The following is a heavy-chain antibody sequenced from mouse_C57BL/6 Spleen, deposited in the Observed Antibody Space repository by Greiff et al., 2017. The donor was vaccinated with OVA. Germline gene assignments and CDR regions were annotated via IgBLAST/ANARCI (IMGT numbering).Heavy chain of an antibody. D-gene: IGHD4-1*01. V-gene: IGHV1-80*01. Sequence: QVQLKQSGAELVKPGASVKISCKASGYAFSSYWMNWVKQRPGKGLEWIGQIYPGDGDTNYNGKFKGKATLTADKSSSTAYMQLSSLTSEDSAVYFCARRGINWDPFAYWGQGTLVTVSA. CDR1: GYAFSSYW. J-gene: IGHJ3*01. CDR3: ARRGINWDPFAY. CDR2: IYPGDGDT.